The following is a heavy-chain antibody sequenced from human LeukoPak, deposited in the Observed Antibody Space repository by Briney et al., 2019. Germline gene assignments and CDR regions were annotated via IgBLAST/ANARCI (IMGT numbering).Heavy chain of an antibody. CDR1: GFTVSNNY. V-gene: IGHV3-53*01. CDR3: ASVSTTWYGASSGHDY. D-gene: IGHD6-13*01. Sequence: PGGSLRLSCAASGFTVSNNYMTWVPQAQGKGLEGVSVIYSGGSTYYADSVKGRFTISRDNSKNTLYLQMSSLRADDTAVYYCASVSTTWYGASSGHDYWGQGTLVTVSS. CDR2: IYSGGST. J-gene: IGHJ4*02.